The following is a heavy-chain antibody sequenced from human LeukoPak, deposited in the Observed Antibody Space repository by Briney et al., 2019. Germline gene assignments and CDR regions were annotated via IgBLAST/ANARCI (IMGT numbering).Heavy chain of an antibody. D-gene: IGHD3-10*01. CDR1: GFTVSSNY. Sequence: GGSLRLSCAASGFTVSSNYMSWVRQAPGKGLEWVSVIYSGGSTYYADSVKGRFTISRDNSKNTLYLQMNSLRAEDTAVYYCAATYYYGSGSYDAFDIWGQGTMVTVSS. CDR3: AATYYYGSGSYDAFDI. J-gene: IGHJ3*02. CDR2: IYSGGST. V-gene: IGHV3-66*02.